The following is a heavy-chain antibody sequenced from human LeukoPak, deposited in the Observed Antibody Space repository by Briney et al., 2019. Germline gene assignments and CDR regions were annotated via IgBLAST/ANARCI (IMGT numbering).Heavy chain of an antibody. D-gene: IGHD6-6*01. CDR2: VSHDGGLK. V-gene: IGHV3-30*04. J-gene: IGHJ4*02. CDR3: ARGGAARPDF. CDR1: GFIFSTYA. Sequence: GGSLRLSCEASGFIFSTYATHWVRQTPGKGLEWVAVVSHDGGLKYHADSVKGRFNIARDNSKNTVYLEMNSLRADDTAVYYCARGGAARPDFWGQGTLVTVSS.